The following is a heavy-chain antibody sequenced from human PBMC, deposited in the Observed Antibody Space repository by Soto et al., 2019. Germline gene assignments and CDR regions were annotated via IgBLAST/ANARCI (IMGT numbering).Heavy chain of an antibody. CDR2: IWYDGSNK. D-gene: IGHD4-17*01. Sequence: GGSLRLSCAASGFTFSSYGMHWVRQAPGKGLEWVAVIWYDGSNKYYADSVKGRFTISRDNSKNTLYLQMNSLRAEDTAVYYCARSKEGYGDYDYYYYYMDVWGKGTTVTVSS. CDR3: ARSKEGYGDYDYYYYYMDV. J-gene: IGHJ6*03. V-gene: IGHV3-33*01. CDR1: GFTFSSYG.